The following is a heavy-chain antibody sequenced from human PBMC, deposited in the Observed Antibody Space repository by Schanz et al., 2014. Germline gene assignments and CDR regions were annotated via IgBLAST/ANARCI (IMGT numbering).Heavy chain of an antibody. V-gene: IGHV3-23*01. CDR1: GFTFSSYA. CDR3: AKDHAGSDILTALGN. D-gene: IGHD3-9*01. CDR2: ISGSGGST. Sequence: EVQLLESGGGLVQPGGSLRLSCAASGFTFSSYAMTWVRQAPGKGLDWVSAISGSGGSTYDADSVKGRFTISRDNSKNTLYLQMNSLRAEDTAVYYCAKDHAGSDILTALGNWGQGTLVTVSS. J-gene: IGHJ4*02.